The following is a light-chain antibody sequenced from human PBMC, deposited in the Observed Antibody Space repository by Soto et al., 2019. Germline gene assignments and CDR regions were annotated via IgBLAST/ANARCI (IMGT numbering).Light chain of an antibody. Sequence: QSALTQPRSVSGSPGQSVTISCTGTSSDVGGYSYVSWYQQHPGKAPKLMIYDVTTRPSGIPDRFSGSKSSNTASLTISGLQAEEEADYFRFSYAVRYTVVFVTGTKLTVL. V-gene: IGLV2-11*01. CDR2: DVT. CDR1: SSDVGGYSY. CDR3: FSYAVRYTVV. J-gene: IGLJ1*01.